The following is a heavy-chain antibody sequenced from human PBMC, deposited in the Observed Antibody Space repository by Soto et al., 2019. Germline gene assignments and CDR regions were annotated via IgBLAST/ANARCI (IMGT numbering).Heavy chain of an antibody. CDR3: ARIRGYSYGSSYYYYGMDV. CDR1: GGSISSSNW. CDR2: IYHSGST. J-gene: IGHJ6*02. Sequence: SETLSLTCAVSGGSISSSNWWSWVRQPPGKGLEWIGEIYHSGSTNYNPSLKSRVTISVDKSKNQFSLKLSSVTAADTAVYYCARIRGYSYGSSYYYYGMDVWGQGTTVTV. V-gene: IGHV4-4*02. D-gene: IGHD5-18*01.